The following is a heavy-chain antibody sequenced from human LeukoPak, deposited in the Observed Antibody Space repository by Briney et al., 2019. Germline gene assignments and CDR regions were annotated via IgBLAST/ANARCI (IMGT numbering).Heavy chain of an antibody. CDR3: ARKYYYDSSGYEYYFDY. J-gene: IGHJ4*02. D-gene: IGHD3-22*01. CDR1: GGSISSYY. V-gene: IGHV4-59*01. CDR2: IYYSGST. Sequence: SETLSLTCTVSGGSISSYYWSWIRQPPGKGLEWIGYIYYSGSTHYNPSLKSRVTISVDTSKNQFSLKLSSVTAADTAVYYCARKYYYDSSGYEYYFDYWGQGTLVTVSS.